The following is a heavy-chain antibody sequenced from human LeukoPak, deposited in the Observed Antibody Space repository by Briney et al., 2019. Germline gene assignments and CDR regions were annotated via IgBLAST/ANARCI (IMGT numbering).Heavy chain of an antibody. CDR1: GGSFSGYY. Sequence: SETLSLTCAVYGGSFSGYYWSRIRQPPGKGLEWIGEINHSGSTNYNPSLKSRVTISVDTSKNQFSLKLSSVTAADTAVYYCARRSNYYGSGSYCDYWGQGTLVTVSS. CDR3: ARRSNYYGSGSYCDY. J-gene: IGHJ4*02. CDR2: INHSGST. D-gene: IGHD3-10*01. V-gene: IGHV4-34*01.